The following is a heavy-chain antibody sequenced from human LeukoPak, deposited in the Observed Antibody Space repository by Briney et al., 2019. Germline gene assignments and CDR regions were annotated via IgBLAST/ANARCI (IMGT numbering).Heavy chain of an antibody. Sequence: ASVKVSCKASGYTFTGYYMHWVRQAPGQGLEWMGWINPNSGGTNYAQKFQGRVTMTRDTSISTAYMELSRLRSDDTAVYYCARVPGKDYYYYMDVWGKGTTVTVSS. J-gene: IGHJ6*03. CDR3: ARVPGKDYYYYMDV. CDR2: INPNSGGT. V-gene: IGHV1-2*02. CDR1: GYTFTGYY.